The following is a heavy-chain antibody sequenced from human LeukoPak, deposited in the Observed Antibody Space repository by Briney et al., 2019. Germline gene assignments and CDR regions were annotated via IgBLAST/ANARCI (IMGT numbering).Heavy chain of an antibody. CDR3: VRGQDQAKSRH. CDR1: GGSFIGYY. D-gene: IGHD4/OR15-4a*01. V-gene: IGHV4-34*01. Sequence: SETLSLTCAVYGGSFIGYYWSWYRQPPGKGLGWIGEIHPSGSTHYNPSLESRVIISIDTSKNQFSLKVNSVTAADTAVYYCVRGQDQAKSRHWGQGTLATVSS. CDR2: IHPSGST. J-gene: IGHJ1*01.